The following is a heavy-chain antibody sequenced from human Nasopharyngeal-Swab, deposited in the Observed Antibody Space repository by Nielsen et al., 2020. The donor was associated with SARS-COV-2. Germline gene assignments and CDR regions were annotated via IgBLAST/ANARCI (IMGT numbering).Heavy chain of an antibody. CDR3: ARLHSGSYVPVNWYFDL. J-gene: IGHJ2*01. CDR1: GFTISSNY. V-gene: IGHV3-66*01. CDR2: IYSGGST. D-gene: IGHD1-26*01. Sequence: GGSLRLSCAASGFTISSNYINWVRQAPGKGLEWVSLIYSGGSTYYADSVKGRFIISRDNSESTVYLQMNSLRAEDTAVYYCARLHSGSYVPVNWYFDLWGRGTLVTVSS.